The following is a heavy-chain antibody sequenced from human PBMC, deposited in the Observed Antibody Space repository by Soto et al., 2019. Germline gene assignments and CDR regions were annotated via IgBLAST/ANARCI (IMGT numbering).Heavy chain of an antibody. CDR3: VRGNGNHDFWNNWSLDP. D-gene: IGHD3-3*01. CDR2: IYQTGSI. J-gene: IGHJ5*02. Sequence: PSETLSLTCAVSAGSINNNWWSWVRQPPGKGLEWIGEIYQTGSINYNPSLRSRVTISVDKSNNHLSLKVDSVTAADTAFYYCVRGNGNHDFWNNWSLDPWGQGTLVTVSS. CDR1: AGSINNNW. V-gene: IGHV4-4*02.